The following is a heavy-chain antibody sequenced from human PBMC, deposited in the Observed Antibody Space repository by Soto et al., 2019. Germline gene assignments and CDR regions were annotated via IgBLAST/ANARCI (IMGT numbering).Heavy chain of an antibody. D-gene: IGHD3-16*01. J-gene: IGHJ5*02. V-gene: IGHV3-48*03. CDR1: VFTFSSYE. CDR3: ARLALRNWFDP. CDR2: ISSSGSTI. Sequence: SLRLSCAASVFTFSSYEMNWVRQAPGKGLEWVSYISSSGSTIYYADSVKGRFTISRDNAKNSLYLQMNSLRAEDTAVYYCARLALRNWFDPWGQGTLVTVSS.